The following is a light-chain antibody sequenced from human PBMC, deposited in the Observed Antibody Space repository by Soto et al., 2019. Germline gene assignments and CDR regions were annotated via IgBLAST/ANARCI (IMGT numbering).Light chain of an antibody. V-gene: IGKV3-20*01. CDR3: QQYGSSRRT. CDR2: GAS. J-gene: IGKJ1*01. Sequence: EIVLTQSPGPLSLSPGERATLSCRASQSISSSYLSWYQQKPGQAPRLLIYGASSRATCIPDRFTGSGSGTDFTLTISRLEPEDFAVYYCQQYGSSRRTFGQGTKVEIK. CDR1: QSISSSY.